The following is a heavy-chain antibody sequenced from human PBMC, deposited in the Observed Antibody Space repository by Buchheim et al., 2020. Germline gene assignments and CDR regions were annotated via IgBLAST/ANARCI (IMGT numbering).Heavy chain of an antibody. J-gene: IGHJ6*03. CDR1: GGSISSYY. Sequence: QVQLQESGPGLVKPSETLSLTCTVSGGSISSYYWSWIRQPPGKGLEWIGYIYYSGSTNYNPSLKSRVTISVDTSKNQFSLKLSSVTAADTAVYYCARDRAYYDSSGYSYDYYYMDVWGKGTT. CDR3: ARDRAYYDSSGYSYDYYYMDV. CDR2: IYYSGST. D-gene: IGHD3-22*01. V-gene: IGHV4-59*01.